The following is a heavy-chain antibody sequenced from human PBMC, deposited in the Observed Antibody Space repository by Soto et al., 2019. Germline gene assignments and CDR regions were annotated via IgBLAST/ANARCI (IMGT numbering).Heavy chain of an antibody. V-gene: IGHV4-59*08. Sequence: QVQLQESGPGLVKPSETLSLTCTVSGGSISSYYWSWIRQPPGKGLEWIGYIYYSGSTNYNPSLKRRVTISVDTSKNQFSLKLSSVTAADTAVYYCAGIAAAGTWALSYYGMDVWGQGTTVTVSS. J-gene: IGHJ6*02. CDR2: IYYSGST. D-gene: IGHD6-13*01. CDR1: GGSISSYY. CDR3: AGIAAAGTWALSYYGMDV.